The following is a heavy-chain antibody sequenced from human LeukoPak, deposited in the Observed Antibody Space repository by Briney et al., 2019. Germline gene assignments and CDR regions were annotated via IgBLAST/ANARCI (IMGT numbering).Heavy chain of an antibody. J-gene: IGHJ3*02. V-gene: IGHV3-23*01. CDR2: INNDGGGT. CDR3: AREADGFDI. CDR1: GFIFNNYG. Sequence: GGTLRLSCAASGFIFNNYGLIWVRQAPGKGLEWVSAINNDGGGTQYADFVEGRFTISRDNSKNTLFLQMSSLRAEDTALYYCAREADGFDIWGQGTMVTVSS.